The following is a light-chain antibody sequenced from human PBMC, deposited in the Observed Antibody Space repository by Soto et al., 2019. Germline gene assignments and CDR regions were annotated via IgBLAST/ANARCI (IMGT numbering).Light chain of an antibody. CDR2: DAS. J-gene: IGKJ5*01. CDR3: QQYNDWPPSIT. CDR1: QSVSSY. Sequence: EIVFTKSSGTPSLSPGERAHPSCRGLQSVSSYLAWYQQKPGQAPRLLIYDASNRATGIPARFSGSGSGTEFTLTISSLQSEDIGVYYCQQYNDWPPSITFGQGTRLEIK. V-gene: IGKV3-11*01.